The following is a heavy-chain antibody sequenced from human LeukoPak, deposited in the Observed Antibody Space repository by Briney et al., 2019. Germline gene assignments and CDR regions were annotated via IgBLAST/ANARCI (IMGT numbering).Heavy chain of an antibody. Sequence: SETLSLTCTVSGGSISSYYWSWIRQPAGKGLEWIGRIYTSGSTNYNPSLKSRVTMSVDTSKNQFSLKLSSVTAADTAVYYCARGPHPEGDSGLDYWGQGTLVTVSS. CDR2: IYTSGST. V-gene: IGHV4-4*07. CDR3: ARGPHPEGDSGLDY. CDR1: GGSISSYY. D-gene: IGHD6-19*01. J-gene: IGHJ4*02.